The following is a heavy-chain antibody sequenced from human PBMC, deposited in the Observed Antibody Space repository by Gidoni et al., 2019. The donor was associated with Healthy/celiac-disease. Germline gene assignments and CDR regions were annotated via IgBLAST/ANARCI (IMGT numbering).Heavy chain of an antibody. Sequence: EVQLVESGGGLVQPGGSLRPSCAASGFTFTSYEMNWVRQPPGKVLEWVSYISSSGSTIYYADSVKGRFTISRDNAKNSLYLQMNSLRAEDTAVYYCARDARFWSGYYTEDRRVGYYMDVWGKGTTVTVSS. CDR1: GFTFTSYE. CDR2: ISSSGSTI. J-gene: IGHJ6*03. CDR3: ARDARFWSGYYTEDRRVGYYMDV. D-gene: IGHD3-3*01. V-gene: IGHV3-48*03.